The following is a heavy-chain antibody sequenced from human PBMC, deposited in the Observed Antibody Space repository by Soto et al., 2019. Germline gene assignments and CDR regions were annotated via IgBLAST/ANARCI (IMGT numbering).Heavy chain of an antibody. D-gene: IGHD6-6*01. Sequence: PGGSLRLSCAASGFTFSSYWMSWVRQAPGKGLEWVANIKQDGSEKYYVDSVKGRFTISRDNAKNSLYLQMNSLRAEDTAVYYCARRKGYSSSLFDYWGQGTLVTVSS. V-gene: IGHV3-7*01. J-gene: IGHJ4*02. CDR2: IKQDGSEK. CDR3: ARRKGYSSSLFDY. CDR1: GFTFSSYW.